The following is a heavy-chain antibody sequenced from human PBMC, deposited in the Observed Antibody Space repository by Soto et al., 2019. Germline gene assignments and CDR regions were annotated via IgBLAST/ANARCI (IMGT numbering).Heavy chain of an antibody. CDR3: ARATRIAARPITFMDV. V-gene: IGHV3-53*01. Sequence: GGSLRLSCAVSGITVSGKKYITWVRQAPGKGLEWVSALYSTFGTYYADSVKGRFTISRDNSKNMVYLEMNSLRPEDTAVYYCARATRIAARPITFMDVWGQGTTVTVSS. J-gene: IGHJ6*02. CDR1: GITVSGKKY. CDR2: LYSTFGT. D-gene: IGHD6-6*01.